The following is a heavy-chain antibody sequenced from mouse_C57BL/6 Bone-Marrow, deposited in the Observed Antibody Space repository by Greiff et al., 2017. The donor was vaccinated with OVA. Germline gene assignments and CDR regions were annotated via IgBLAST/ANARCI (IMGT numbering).Heavy chain of an antibody. Sequence: VKLQESGAELMKPGASVKLSCKATGYTFTGYWIEWVKQRPGHGLEWIGEILPGSGSTNYNEKFKGKATFTADTSSNTAYMQLSSLTTEDSAIYYCARKEYGYDWFAYWGQGTLVTVSA. D-gene: IGHD2-2*01. V-gene: IGHV1-9*01. CDR3: ARKEYGYDWFAY. CDR2: ILPGSGST. J-gene: IGHJ3*01. CDR1: GYTFTGYW.